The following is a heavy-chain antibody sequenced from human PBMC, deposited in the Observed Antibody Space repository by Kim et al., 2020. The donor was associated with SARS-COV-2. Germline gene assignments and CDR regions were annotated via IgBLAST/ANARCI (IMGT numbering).Heavy chain of an antibody. CDR1: GGHLTESSYY. D-gene: IGHD3-10*01. CDR2: VFYSGNT. CDR3: ARNRYYYGSGSYYPIRGYFDY. J-gene: IGHJ4*02. V-gene: IGHV4-39*01. Sequence: SETLSLTCSVSGGHLTESSYYWGWIRQPPGKGLEWIGNVFYSGNTYYSPSLRSRLTISIDTSKRQFFLKLDSVTAADTATYYCARNRYYYGSGSYYPIRGYFDYWGQGIRVTVSS.